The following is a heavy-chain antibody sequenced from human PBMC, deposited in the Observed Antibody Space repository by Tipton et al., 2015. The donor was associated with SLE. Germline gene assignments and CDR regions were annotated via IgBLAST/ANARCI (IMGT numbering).Heavy chain of an antibody. CDR3: ARVPRTFYYDYSGHFDY. CDR1: GYSISSGYY. Sequence: TLSLTCSVSGYSISSGYYWGWIRQPPGKGLEWIGYIYYTMSAYYNPSLKSRVIISLDTSKNHFSLKLSSVTAADTAVYYCARVPRTFYYDYSGHFDYWGPGTLVTVSS. D-gene: IGHD3-22*01. V-gene: IGHV4-31*03. CDR2: IYYTMSA. J-gene: IGHJ4*02.